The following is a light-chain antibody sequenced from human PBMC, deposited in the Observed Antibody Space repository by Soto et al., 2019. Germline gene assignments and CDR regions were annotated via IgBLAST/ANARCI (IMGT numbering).Light chain of an antibody. V-gene: IGKV1-12*01. CDR3: QQASSFPLT. Sequence: IQITQFPSSVSASVGDTVTITCRASQLISSWLAWYQQKPGKAPKLLIYAASNLQSGVPSRFSGSESGTDFTLTISSLQPEDFATYFCQQASSFPLTFGGGTKVEI. CDR2: AAS. J-gene: IGKJ4*01. CDR1: QLISSW.